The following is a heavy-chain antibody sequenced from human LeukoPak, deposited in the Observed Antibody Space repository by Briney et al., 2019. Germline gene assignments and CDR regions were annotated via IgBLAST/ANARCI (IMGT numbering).Heavy chain of an antibody. V-gene: IGHV1-18*01. CDR3: ARGPAYYYDSSCYYY. CDR1: GYTFTSYG. Sequence: GFSVTVSCKASGYTFTSYGISWVRQAPPPGIEGMGWISAYNGNTNYAHQLQGRVTMTTDTSTSTAYMELRSLRSHDTAVYNCARGPAYYYDSSCYYYWGQGTLVTVSS. CDR2: ISAYNGNT. J-gene: IGHJ4*02. D-gene: IGHD3-22*01.